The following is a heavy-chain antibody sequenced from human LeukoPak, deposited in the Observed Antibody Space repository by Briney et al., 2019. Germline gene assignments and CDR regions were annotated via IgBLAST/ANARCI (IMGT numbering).Heavy chain of an antibody. J-gene: IGHJ4*02. Sequence: SETLSLTCPVSGGSISSYYWSWIRQPPGKGLEWIGYIYYSGSTNYNPSLKSRVTISVDTSKNQFSLKLSSVTAADTAVYYCARGSSWTDFDYWGQGTLVTVSS. D-gene: IGHD6-13*01. CDR2: IYYSGST. CDR1: GGSISSYY. V-gene: IGHV4-59*01. CDR3: ARGSSWTDFDY.